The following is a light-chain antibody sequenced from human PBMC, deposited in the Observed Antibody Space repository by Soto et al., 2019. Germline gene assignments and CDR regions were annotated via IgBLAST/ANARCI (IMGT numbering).Light chain of an antibody. Sequence: DIQMTQSPSSLSAFVGDRVTITCRASQSISNYLHGYQQKPGKAPKLLIFAASSLQSGVPSRFSGSGSGTDFALTISSLQPEDFATYYCQQGYNIPRTFGQGTKVDI. V-gene: IGKV1-39*01. J-gene: IGKJ1*01. CDR3: QQGYNIPRT. CDR2: AAS. CDR1: QSISNY.